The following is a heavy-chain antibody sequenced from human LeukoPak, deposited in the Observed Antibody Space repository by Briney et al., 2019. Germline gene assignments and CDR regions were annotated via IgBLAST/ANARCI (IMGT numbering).Heavy chain of an antibody. D-gene: IGHD3-22*01. CDR3: TRTYYYESSGYCGY. Sequence: GGSLRLSCAGSGFTFSGYWMHWVRQAPGKGLVWVSRINSEGSNTNYADSVKGRFTISRDNAKNTLYLQMNSLRADDTAVYYCTRTYYYESSGYCGYWGQGTLVTVSS. CDR1: GFTFSGYW. V-gene: IGHV3-74*01. J-gene: IGHJ4*02. CDR2: INSEGSNT.